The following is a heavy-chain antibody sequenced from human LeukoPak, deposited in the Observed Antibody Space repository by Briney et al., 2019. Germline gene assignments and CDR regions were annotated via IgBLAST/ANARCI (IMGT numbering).Heavy chain of an antibody. CDR2: IKQDGSEK. CDR1: GFTFSSYW. V-gene: IGHV3-7*01. J-gene: IGHJ1*01. Sequence: PGGSLRLSCAASGFTFSSYWMSWVRQAPGKGLEWVAKIKQDGSEKYYVDSVKGRFIISRDNGKNSLYLQMNSLTAEDTAVYFCARDPETRSYYDSSSYSGAFHHWGQGTLVTVSS. CDR3: ARDPETRSYYDSSSYSGAFHH. D-gene: IGHD3-22*01.